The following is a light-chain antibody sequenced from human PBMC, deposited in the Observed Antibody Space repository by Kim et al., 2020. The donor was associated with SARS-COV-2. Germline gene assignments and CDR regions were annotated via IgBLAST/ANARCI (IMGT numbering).Light chain of an antibody. J-gene: IGKJ2*01. V-gene: IGKV3D-15*01. CDR1: QSITTN. CDR3: QQYHNWPPYT. Sequence: GSPGERVTLSCRASQSITTNLAWYQQKPGRAPRLLIYAASTRTTDIPARFRGSGSGTEFTLTISSLQSEDFAVYYCQQYHNWPPYTFGQGTKLEI. CDR2: AAS.